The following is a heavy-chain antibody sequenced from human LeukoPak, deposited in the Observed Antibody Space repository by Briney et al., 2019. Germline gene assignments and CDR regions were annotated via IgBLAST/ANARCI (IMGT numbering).Heavy chain of an antibody. J-gene: IGHJ4*02. Sequence: PSETLSLTCTVSVGSITSYYWNWIRQPPGKGLECIGSVQYSGSTYYSPSLKSRVAISVDTSKNQLSLKLSSVTAADTAVYYCARQMTTVTTPGIFFDYWGQGTLVTVSS. CDR2: VQYSGST. D-gene: IGHD4-17*01. CDR1: VGSITSYY. CDR3: ARQMTTVTTPGIFFDY. V-gene: IGHV4-59*08.